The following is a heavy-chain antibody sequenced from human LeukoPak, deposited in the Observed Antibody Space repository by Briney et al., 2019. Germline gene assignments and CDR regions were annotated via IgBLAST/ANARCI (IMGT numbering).Heavy chain of an antibody. CDR1: GGTFSTFA. Sequence: SVKVSCKASGGTFSTFALSWVRQAPGQGPDWMGGIIPILGTANYAQKFQGRVTITADESTSTAYMELSSLTSQDTAVYYCAASPTGYSPGYWGQGTLVTVSS. CDR3: AASPTGYSPGY. D-gene: IGHD4-23*01. V-gene: IGHV1-69*01. J-gene: IGHJ4*02. CDR2: IIPILGTA.